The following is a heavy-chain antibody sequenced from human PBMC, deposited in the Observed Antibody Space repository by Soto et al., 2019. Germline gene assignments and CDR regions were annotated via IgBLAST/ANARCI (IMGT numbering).Heavy chain of an antibody. J-gene: IGHJ4*01. CDR1: GGTFNNYA. CDR3: ARDACYVDGQSGIYFFDY. Sequence: QVQLVQSGAEVKKPGSSVKVSCKASGGTFNNYAISWVRQAPGQGLEWMGGIIPSFATANYAQKLQGRLTISADEYTSSAYMELSRLTSDAAGVYYCARDACYVDGQSGIYFFDYWGQGTPVTVSS. CDR2: IIPSFATA. V-gene: IGHV1-69*12. D-gene: IGHD3-16*01.